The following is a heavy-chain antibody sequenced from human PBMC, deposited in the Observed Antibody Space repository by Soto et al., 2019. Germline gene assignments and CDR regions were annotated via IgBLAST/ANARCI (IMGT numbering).Heavy chain of an antibody. J-gene: IGHJ4*02. V-gene: IGHV1-2*04. CDR2: INPNRGGT. D-gene: IGHD2-2*01. Sequence: QVQLVQSGAEVKKPGASVKVSCKASGYTFTGYYMHWGRQAPGQGLEWMGWINPNRGGTNSAQKFQGWVTMTRDTYIRTAYMELSRLRSDDTAVYYCARGEGYVVARAFYYWGQGTLVTVSS. CDR3: ARGEGYVVARAFYY. CDR1: GYTFTGYY.